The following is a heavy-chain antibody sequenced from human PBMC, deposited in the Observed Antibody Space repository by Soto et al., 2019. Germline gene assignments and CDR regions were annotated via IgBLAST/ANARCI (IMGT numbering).Heavy chain of an antibody. CDR2: IWYDGSNK. V-gene: IGHV3-33*01. D-gene: IGHD2-21*02. CDR1: GFTFSSYG. Sequence: GGSLRLSCAASGFTFSSYGMHWVRQAPGKGLEWVAVIWYDGSNKYYADSVKGRFTISRDNSKNTLYLQMNSLRAEDTAVYYCARDLAYCGGDCYPNLDYWGQGTLVTVSS. CDR3: ARDLAYCGGDCYPNLDY. J-gene: IGHJ4*02.